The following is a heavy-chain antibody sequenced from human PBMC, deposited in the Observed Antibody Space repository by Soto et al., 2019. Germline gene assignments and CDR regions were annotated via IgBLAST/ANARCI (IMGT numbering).Heavy chain of an antibody. V-gene: IGHV3-74*01. CDR1: GFNFRNHW. CDR3: ARESGDWPLNWFDP. J-gene: IGHJ5*02. CDR2: ITSDGKSK. D-gene: IGHD2-21*02. Sequence: GGSLRLSCAASGFNFRNHWMHWIRQRPGEGLLWVSRITSDGKSKAYAESVKGRFAISRDNAKNTLYLQMNGLTAEDTAVYYCARESGDWPLNWFDPWGQGSRVTVSS.